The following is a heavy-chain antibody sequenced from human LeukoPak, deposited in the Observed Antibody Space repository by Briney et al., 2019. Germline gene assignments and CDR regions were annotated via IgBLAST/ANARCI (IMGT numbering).Heavy chain of an antibody. V-gene: IGHV4-39*07. CDR3: ASLPTRGIATAFDI. D-gene: IGHD6-13*01. Sequence: SETLSLTCTVSGGSISSSSYYWGWIRQPPGKGLEWIGSIYYSGSTYYNPSLKSRVTISVDTSKNQFSLKLSSVTAADTAVYYCASLPTRGIATAFDIWGQGTMVTVSS. J-gene: IGHJ3*02. CDR1: GGSISSSSYY. CDR2: IYYSGST.